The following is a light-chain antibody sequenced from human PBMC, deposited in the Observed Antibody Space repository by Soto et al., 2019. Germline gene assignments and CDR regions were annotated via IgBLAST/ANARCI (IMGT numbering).Light chain of an antibody. Sequence: IVLTQSPATLSVSPGERATLSCRASQSVSSNLAWYQQKPGQAPRLLIYGASTRATGIPARFSGSASGTDFTLTISRLEPEDFAVYFCQQYSDLPMTFGQGTRLEIK. CDR1: QSVSSN. CDR3: QQYSDLPMT. CDR2: GAS. J-gene: IGKJ5*01. V-gene: IGKV3-15*01.